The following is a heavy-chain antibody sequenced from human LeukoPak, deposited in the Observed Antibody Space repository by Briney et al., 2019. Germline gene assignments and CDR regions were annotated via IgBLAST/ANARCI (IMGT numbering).Heavy chain of an antibody. Sequence: SVKVSCKASGGTFSSYAISWVRQAPGQGLEWMGGIIPIFGTANYAQKFQGRVTITADKSTSTAYMELSSLRSEDTAVYYCASMRGGTAMVRSRGGYYFDYWGQGTLVTVSS. CDR3: ASMRGGTAMVRSRGGYYFDY. D-gene: IGHD5-18*01. V-gene: IGHV1-69*06. CDR2: IIPIFGTA. J-gene: IGHJ4*02. CDR1: GGTFSSYA.